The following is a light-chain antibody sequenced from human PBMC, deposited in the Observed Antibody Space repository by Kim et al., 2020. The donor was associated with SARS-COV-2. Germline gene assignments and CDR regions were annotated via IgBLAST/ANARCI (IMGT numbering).Light chain of an antibody. J-gene: IGKJ1*01. Sequence: DIQMTQSPSSLSASVRDRVTITCRASQSVSTYLNWFQQRPGKAPKLLIYSASTLPTGVSARFSGTGSGTEFTLTISSLQPEDFATYCCQQSYSMPWTFGLGTKVDIK. V-gene: IGKV1-39*01. CDR3: QQSYSMPWT. CDR1: QSVSTY. CDR2: SAS.